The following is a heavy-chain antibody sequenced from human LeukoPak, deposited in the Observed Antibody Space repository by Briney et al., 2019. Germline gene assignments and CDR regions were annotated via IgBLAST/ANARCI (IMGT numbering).Heavy chain of an antibody. V-gene: IGHV1-2*02. Sequence: ASVKVSCKASGYTFTGYYMHWVRQAPGQGLEWMGWINPNSGGTNYAQKFQGRVTMTRDTSISTAYMGLSRLRSDDTAVYYCARDPSGYDGLYYFDYWGQGTLVTVSS. CDR2: INPNSGGT. CDR3: ARDPSGYDGLYYFDY. D-gene: IGHD5-12*01. CDR1: GYTFTGYY. J-gene: IGHJ4*02.